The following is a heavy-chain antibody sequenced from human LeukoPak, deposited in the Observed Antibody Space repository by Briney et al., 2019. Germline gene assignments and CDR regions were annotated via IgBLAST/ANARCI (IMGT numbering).Heavy chain of an antibody. CDR2: ISWNSGSI. Sequence: PGGSLRLSCAASGFTFDDYAMHWVRQAPGKGLEWVSGISWNSGSIGYADSVKGRFTISRDNAKNSLYLQMNSLRAEDMALHYCAKDIMRWGGSSGAFDIWGQGTMVTVSS. D-gene: IGHD3-22*01. J-gene: IGHJ3*02. V-gene: IGHV3-9*03. CDR1: GFTFDDYA. CDR3: AKDIMRWGGSSGAFDI.